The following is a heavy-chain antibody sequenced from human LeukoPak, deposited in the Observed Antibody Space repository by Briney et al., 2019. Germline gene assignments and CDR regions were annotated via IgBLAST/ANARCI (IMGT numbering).Heavy chain of an antibody. V-gene: IGHV3-74*01. D-gene: IGHD3-22*01. J-gene: IGHJ4*02. CDR1: GFPFSIYA. Sequence: GGSLRLSCAASGFPFSIYAMYWVRQAPGKGLVWVARIHGDGDNISYADSVRGRFTISRDNAKDTLFLHMNSLRPEDTAVYYCARDRNYYDSSGYYRYFDYWGQGTLVTVSS. CDR2: IHGDGDNI. CDR3: ARDRNYYDSSGYYRYFDY.